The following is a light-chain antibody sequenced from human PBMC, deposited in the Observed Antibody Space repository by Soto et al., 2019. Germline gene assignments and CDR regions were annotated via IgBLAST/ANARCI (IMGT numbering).Light chain of an antibody. J-gene: IGLJ1*01. CDR1: SSDVGAYNY. CDR3: SSYASTSTAV. CDR2: EVN. V-gene: IGLV2-14*01. Sequence: QYVLTQPASVSGSPGQSITISCTGTSSDVGAYNYVSWYQQHPGKAPKLMIYEVNSRPSGVSNRFSGSKSGITASLTISGLQAEDEADYYCSSYASTSTAVFGTGTKVTVL.